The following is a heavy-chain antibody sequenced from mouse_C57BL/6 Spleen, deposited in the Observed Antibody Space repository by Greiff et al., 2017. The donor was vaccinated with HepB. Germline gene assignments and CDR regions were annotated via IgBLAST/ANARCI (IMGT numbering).Heavy chain of an antibody. CDR3: ARITTVVAKDY. Sequence: VQLQQPGTELVKPGASVKLSCKASGYTFTSYWLHWVKQRPGQGLEWIGNINPRNGGNNYNEKFKSKATLTVDKSSSTAYMQLSSLTSEDSAVYYWARITTVVAKDYWGHGATLPVSS. V-gene: IGHV1-53*01. CDR2: INPRNGGN. CDR1: GYTFTSYW. D-gene: IGHD1-1*01. J-gene: IGHJ2*01.